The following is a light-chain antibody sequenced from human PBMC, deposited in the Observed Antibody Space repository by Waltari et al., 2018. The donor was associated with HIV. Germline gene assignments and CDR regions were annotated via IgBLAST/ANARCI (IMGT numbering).Light chain of an antibody. CDR2: EDG. J-gene: IGLJ3*02. CDR1: NIGSQT. V-gene: IGLV3-21*02. CDR3: QLWDTTSDHPV. Sequence: SYVLTQPPSVSVAPGQTARIPCGGDNIGSQTVHWYHPKPGQAPLLVVFEDGDRPSGIPERFSGSNSGNTATLTIGRVEAGDEADYYCQLWDTTSDHPVFGGGTKLTVL.